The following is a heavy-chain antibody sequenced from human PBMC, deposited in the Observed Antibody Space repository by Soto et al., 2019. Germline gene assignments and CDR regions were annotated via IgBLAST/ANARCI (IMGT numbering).Heavy chain of an antibody. CDR3: AIYAGLLRFGGSDS. Sequence: QVQLVQSGAEVKKPGASVKVSCKASGYTFTSYGINWVRQAPGQGLEWMGWISALNGNTNYARRLQGRVTMTTDTSTSTAYMEMRSLRSDDTDVYFCAIYAGLLRFGGSDSWGQGTLVTVSS. J-gene: IGHJ4*02. D-gene: IGHD3-10*01. CDR2: ISALNGNT. V-gene: IGHV1-18*04. CDR1: GYTFTSYG.